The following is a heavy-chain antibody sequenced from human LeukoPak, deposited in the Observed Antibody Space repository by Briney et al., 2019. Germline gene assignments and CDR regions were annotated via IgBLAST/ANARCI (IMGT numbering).Heavy chain of an antibody. J-gene: IGHJ6*02. D-gene: IGHD3-9*01. CDR1: GGTFSSYA. Sequence: GASVKVSFKASGGTFSSYAISWVRQAPGQGLEWMGGIIPIFGTANYAQKFQGRVTITVDESTSTAYMELSSLRSEDTAVYYCARVLRYFDWLLYSPSYYYYGMDVWGQGTTVTVSS. V-gene: IGHV1-69*13. CDR3: ARVLRYFDWLLYSPSYYYYGMDV. CDR2: IIPIFGTA.